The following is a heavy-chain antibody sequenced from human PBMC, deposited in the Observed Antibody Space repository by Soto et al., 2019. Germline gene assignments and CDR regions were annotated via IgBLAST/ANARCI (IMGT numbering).Heavy chain of an antibody. Sequence: GESLKISCAASGFTFSNAWMNWVRQAPGKGLEWVGRIKSKTDGGTTDYAAPVKGRFTISRDDSKNTLYLQMNSLKTEDTAVYYCTTGGAATLDFDFDYWGQGTLVTVSS. J-gene: IGHJ4*02. CDR3: TTGGAATLDFDFDY. CDR1: GFTFSNAW. CDR2: IKSKTDGGTT. V-gene: IGHV3-15*07. D-gene: IGHD2-15*01.